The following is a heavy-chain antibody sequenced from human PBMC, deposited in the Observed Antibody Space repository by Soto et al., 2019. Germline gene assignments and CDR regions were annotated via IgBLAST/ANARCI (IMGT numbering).Heavy chain of an antibody. J-gene: IGHJ3*02. CDR1: GGSISSSSYY. Sequence: NPSETLSLTCTVSGGSISSSSYYWGWIRQPPGKGLEWIGSIYYSGSTYYNPSLKSRVTISVDTSKNQFSLKLSSVTAADTAVYYCARHKTSRHAFDIWGQGTMVTVSS. CDR3: ARHKTSRHAFDI. D-gene: IGHD4-17*01. CDR2: IYYSGST. V-gene: IGHV4-39*01.